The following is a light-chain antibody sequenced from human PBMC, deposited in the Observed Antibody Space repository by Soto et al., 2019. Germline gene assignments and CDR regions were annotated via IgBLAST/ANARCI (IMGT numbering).Light chain of an antibody. V-gene: IGLV2-8*01. Sequence: QSALTQPPSASGSPGQSVTISCTGTSSDVGGYNYVSWYQQHPGKAPKLMIYEVSKRPSGVPDRFSGSKSGDTASLTVSGLQAEDEAEYSCSSYDGRSKGDVFGTG. J-gene: IGLJ1*01. CDR2: EVS. CDR1: SSDVGGYNY. CDR3: SSYDGRSKGDV.